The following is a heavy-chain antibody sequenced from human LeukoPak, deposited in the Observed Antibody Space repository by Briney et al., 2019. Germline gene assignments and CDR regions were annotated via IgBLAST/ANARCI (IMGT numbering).Heavy chain of an antibody. CDR3: ARGLISRDGYNSFYFDY. V-gene: IGHV3-11*06. J-gene: IGHJ4*02. CDR2: ISGGSDII. D-gene: IGHD5-24*01. Sequence: PGGSLRLSCVASGFTFSNYYMTWVRQAPGKGLEWLSYISGGSDIINYADAVKGRFTISRDNAENSLFLQMNSLRAEDTAVYYCARGLISRDGYNSFYFDYWGQGTLVTVSS. CDR1: GFTFSNYY.